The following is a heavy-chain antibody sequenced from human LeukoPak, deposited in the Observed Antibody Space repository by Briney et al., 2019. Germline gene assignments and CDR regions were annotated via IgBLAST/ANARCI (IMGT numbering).Heavy chain of an antibody. J-gene: IGHJ6*03. Sequence: PSETLSLTCAVYGGSFSGYYWSWIRQPPGKGLEWIGEINHSGSTNYNPSLKSRVTISVDTSKNQFSLKLSSVTAADTAVYYCARRPITMAHYYYMDVWGKGTTVTISS. CDR3: ARRPITMAHYYYMDV. V-gene: IGHV4-34*01. D-gene: IGHD3-10*01. CDR1: GGSFSGYY. CDR2: INHSGST.